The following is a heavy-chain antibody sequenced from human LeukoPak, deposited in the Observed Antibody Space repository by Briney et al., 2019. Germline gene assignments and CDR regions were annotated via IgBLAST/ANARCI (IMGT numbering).Heavy chain of an antibody. CDR3: ARDPPNYYDSSGLYYFDY. J-gene: IGHJ4*02. V-gene: IGHV1-46*01. CDR2: INPSGGST. CDR1: GYTFTSYY. D-gene: IGHD3-22*01. Sequence: ASVKVSCKASGYTFTSYYMHWVRQAPGQGPEWMGIINPSGGSTSYAQKFQGRVTMTRDTPTSTVYMELSSLRSEDTAVYYCARDPPNYYDSSGLYYFDYWGQGTLVTVSS.